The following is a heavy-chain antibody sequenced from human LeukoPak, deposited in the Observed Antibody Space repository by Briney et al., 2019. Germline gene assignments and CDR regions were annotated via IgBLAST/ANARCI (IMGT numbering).Heavy chain of an antibody. J-gene: IGHJ4*02. V-gene: IGHV4-34*01. CDR2: INHSGST. CDR1: GGSFSGYY. CDR3: ARGQGSGRRRYYFDY. D-gene: IGHD1-26*01. Sequence: PSETLSLTCAVYGGSFSGYYWSWTRQPPGKGLEWIGEINHSGSTNYNPSLKSRVTISVDTSKNQFSLKLSSVTAADTAVYYCARGQGSGRRRYYFDYWGQGTLVTVSS.